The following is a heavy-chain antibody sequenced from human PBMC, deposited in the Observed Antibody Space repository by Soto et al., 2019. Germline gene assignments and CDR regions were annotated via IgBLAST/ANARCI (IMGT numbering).Heavy chain of an antibody. CDR1: GYIFTSYG. CDR3: ARRYYYDSSGYPES. CDR2: ISGYSGKT. J-gene: IGHJ5*02. V-gene: IGHV1-18*01. D-gene: IGHD3-22*01. Sequence: GASVKVSCKASGYIFTSYGVDWVRQAPGQGLEWMGWISGYSGKTNYAQKMQGRVTMTTDTSTSTAYMELRGLRSDDTAVYYCARRYYYDSSGYPESWGQGTLVTVSS.